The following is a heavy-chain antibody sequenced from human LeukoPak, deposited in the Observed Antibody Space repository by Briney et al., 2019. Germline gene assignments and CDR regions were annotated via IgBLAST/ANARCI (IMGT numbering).Heavy chain of an antibody. D-gene: IGHD2-15*01. CDR3: ARRSGGKFFDY. J-gene: IGHJ4*02. Sequence: ASVTVSCKASGYTFTSYYMHWVRQAPGQGLEWMGIINPSGGSTSYAQKFQGRVTMTRDTSTSTVYMELSSLRSEDTAVYYCARRSGGKFFDYWGQGTLVTVSS. V-gene: IGHV1-46*01. CDR2: INPSGGST. CDR1: GYTFTSYY.